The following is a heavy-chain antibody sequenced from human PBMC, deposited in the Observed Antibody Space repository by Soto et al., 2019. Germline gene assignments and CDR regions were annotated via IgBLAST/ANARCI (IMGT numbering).Heavy chain of an antibody. V-gene: IGHV1-69*13. CDR2: IIPIFGTA. J-gene: IGHJ6*02. CDR1: GGTFSSYA. Sequence: SVKVSCKASGGTFSSYAISWVRQAPGQGLEWMGGIIPIFGTANYAQKFQGRVTITADESTSTAYMELSSLRSEDTAVYYCAREAEAVRGVIVPDYYYGMDVWGQGTTVTVSS. CDR3: AREAEAVRGVIVPDYYYGMDV. D-gene: IGHD3-10*01.